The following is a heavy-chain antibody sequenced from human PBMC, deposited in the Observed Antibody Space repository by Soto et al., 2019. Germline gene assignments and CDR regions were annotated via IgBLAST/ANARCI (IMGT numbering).Heavy chain of an antibody. CDR1: GCAFSRYS. D-gene: IGHD3-22*01. V-gene: IGHV1-69*13. CDR2: IIPMFGKA. Sequence: SVKVSCTASGCAFSRYSISLVRQAPGQGLEWMGGIIPMFGKANYAQKFQGRVTITADESTSTGYMELRSLISEDTAVYYCARDGTLYDSTGYYYLDWGQGTLVTVSS. J-gene: IGHJ4*02. CDR3: ARDGTLYDSTGYYYLD.